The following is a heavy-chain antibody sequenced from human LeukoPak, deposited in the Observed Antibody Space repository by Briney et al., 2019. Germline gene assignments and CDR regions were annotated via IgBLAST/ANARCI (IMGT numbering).Heavy chain of an antibody. CDR3: ARESATGTTLDY. J-gene: IGHJ4*02. Sequence: GGSLRLSCAASGFTFSTYWMHWVRQAPGKGLEWVSYISRSGTTIYYADSVKGRFTISRDNAKNSLYLQMSSLRAEDTAVYHCARESATGTTLDYWGQGTLVTVSS. V-gene: IGHV3-48*03. CDR2: ISRSGTTI. D-gene: IGHD1-1*01. CDR1: GFTFSTYW.